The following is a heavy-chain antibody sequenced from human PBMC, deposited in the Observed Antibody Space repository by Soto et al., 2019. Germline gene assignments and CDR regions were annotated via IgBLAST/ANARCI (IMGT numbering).Heavy chain of an antibody. CDR2: IHYTGST. D-gene: IGHD1-1*01. Sequence: LSLTCTVSGGSMIRYYWTWIRQPPGKGLEWIGNIHYTGSTNYNPSLKSRVTILLGTSTSQFSLKVSSVTAADTAVYYCARDLTISSTDGPLDPWGHGTLVTVS. J-gene: IGHJ5*02. CDR3: ARDLTISSTDGPLDP. CDR1: GGSMIRYY. V-gene: IGHV4-59*01.